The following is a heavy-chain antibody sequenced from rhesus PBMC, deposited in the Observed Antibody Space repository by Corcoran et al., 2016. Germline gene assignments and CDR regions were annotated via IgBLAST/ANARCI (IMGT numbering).Heavy chain of an antibody. J-gene: IGHJ4*01. CDR3: ARWSGYSGQYYFDY. CDR2: IPYSGST. Sequence: QVQLQESGPGLVKPSATLSLPFAVSGGSIRRGYYYSSWMRPPPGEGLEWIGYIPYSGSTSYNPSLKIRVTISTATSKNLFSLKLSSVTAADTAVYYCARWSGYSGQYYFDYWGQGVLVTVSS. D-gene: IGHD6-25*01. V-gene: IGHV4-122*02. CDR1: GGSIRRGYYY.